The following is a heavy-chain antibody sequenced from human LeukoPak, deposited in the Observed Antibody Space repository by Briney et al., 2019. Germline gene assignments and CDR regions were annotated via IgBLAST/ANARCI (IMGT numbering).Heavy chain of an antibody. D-gene: IGHD6-19*01. CDR1: GHSISSGDYY. J-gene: IGHJ5*02. V-gene: IGHV4-61*02. CDR3: ARLRGATVAHNWFDP. Sequence: SETLSLTCTVSGHSISSGDYYWSWIRQPAGTGLEWIVRIYTSGSTTYNPSLKSRITISGDTSENQCSLRLSSVTAADTAVYYCARLRGATVAHNWFDPWGQGTLVTVSS. CDR2: IYTSGST.